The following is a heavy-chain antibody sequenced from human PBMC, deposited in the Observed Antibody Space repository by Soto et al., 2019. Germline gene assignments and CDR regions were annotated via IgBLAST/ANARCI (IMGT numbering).Heavy chain of an antibody. CDR1: GGSISSYY. V-gene: IGHV4-59*08. Sequence: SETLSLTCTVSGGSISSYYWSWIRQPPGKGLEWIGYIYYSGSTNYNPSLKSRVTISVDTSKNQFSLKLSSVTAADTAVYYCARRGITGAMSVFDYWGQGTLVTVSS. J-gene: IGHJ4*02. D-gene: IGHD1-20*01. CDR3: ARRGITGAMSVFDY. CDR2: IYYSGST.